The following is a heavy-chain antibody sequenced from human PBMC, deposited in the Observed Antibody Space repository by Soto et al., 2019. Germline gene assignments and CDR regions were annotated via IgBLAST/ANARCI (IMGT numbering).Heavy chain of an antibody. CDR3: AKVRGYASGWRYFDY. CDR1: GGSFSGYY. J-gene: IGHJ4*02. D-gene: IGHD5-12*01. V-gene: IGHV4-34*12. Sequence: SETLSLTCAVYGGSFSGYYWSWIRQSPGKGLEWIGYTFHTGSTSYNPSLRSRVTISVDTSKNQFSLNMNSVTAADTAVYYCAKVRGYASGWRYFDYWGQGTLVTVSS. CDR2: TFHTGST.